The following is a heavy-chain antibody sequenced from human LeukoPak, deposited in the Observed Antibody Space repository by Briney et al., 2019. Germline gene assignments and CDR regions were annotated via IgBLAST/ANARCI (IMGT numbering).Heavy chain of an antibody. V-gene: IGHV3-30-3*01. D-gene: IGHD4-23*01. CDR3: ARGGKFDY. Sequence: GGSLRLSCAASGFTFSSYPIHWVRQAPGKGLEWVADISYDGGTKYYADSVKGRFTISRDNSKNTLYLQMNSLRAEDTAVYYCARGGKFDYWGQGTLVTVSS. CDR1: GFTFSSYP. J-gene: IGHJ4*02. CDR2: ISYDGGTK.